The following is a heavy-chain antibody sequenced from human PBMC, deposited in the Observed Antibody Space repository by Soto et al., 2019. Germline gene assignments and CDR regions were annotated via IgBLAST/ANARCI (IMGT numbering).Heavy chain of an antibody. V-gene: IGHV1-18*01. Sequence: GASVKASTKVPGYTFTSHVISWVRQAPGQGLDWMGWMSTYKGNTNYAQKLQGRAPMTTDTSTITPPIELSGLISSDTAVYYWARVDTMVRGVIDNQAASNGDDPWGEGTVVTHSS. CDR1: GYTFTSHV. D-gene: IGHD3-10*01. CDR3: ARVDTMVRGVIDNQAASNGDDP. CDR2: MSTYKGNT. J-gene: IGHJ5*02.